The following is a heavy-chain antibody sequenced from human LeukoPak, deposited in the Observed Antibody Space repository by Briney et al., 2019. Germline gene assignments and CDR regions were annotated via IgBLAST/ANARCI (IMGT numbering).Heavy chain of an antibody. J-gene: IGHJ6*02. Sequence: PSETLSLTCTVSGGSISSYYWSWIRQPPGKGLEWIGYIYYSGSTNYNPSLKSRVTISVDTSKNQFSLKLSSVTAADTAVYYCARAKMVTIFGVVPYYYYGMDVWGQGTTVTVSS. CDR3: ARAKMVTIFGVVPYYYYGMDV. CDR2: IYYSGST. V-gene: IGHV4-59*08. D-gene: IGHD3-3*01. CDR1: GGSISSYY.